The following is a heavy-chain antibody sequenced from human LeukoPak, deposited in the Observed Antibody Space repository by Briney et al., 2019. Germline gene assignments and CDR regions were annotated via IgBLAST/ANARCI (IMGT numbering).Heavy chain of an antibody. CDR1: RGSTTTYY. D-gene: IGHD3-10*01. CDR3: ATDRQEGGAGSYWFDP. J-gene: IGHJ5*02. CDR2: VYYSGST. V-gene: IGHV4-59*01. Sequence: SETLSLTCTVSRGSTTTYYWSWIRQPAGKGLEWIGNVYYSGSTTYNPSLKSRVSMSVDMSKNQFSLKLRSVTAADTATYYCATDRQEGGAGSYWFDPWGQGTQVTVSS.